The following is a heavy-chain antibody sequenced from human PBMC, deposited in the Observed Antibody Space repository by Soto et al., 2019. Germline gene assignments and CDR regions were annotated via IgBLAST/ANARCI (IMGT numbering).Heavy chain of an antibody. Sequence: QVQLVQSGAEVKKPGSSVKVSCKASGCTFSSYTISWVLQAPGQGLEWLGRIIPILGIANYAQKFQGIVTITADKSTSTAYRELSSLRSEDTAVYYCAREGSVGNQFYPWGHGTLVTVSS. J-gene: IGHJ5*02. D-gene: IGHD1-1*01. CDR2: IIPILGIA. V-gene: IGHV1-69*08. CDR1: GCTFSSYT. CDR3: AREGSVGNQFYP.